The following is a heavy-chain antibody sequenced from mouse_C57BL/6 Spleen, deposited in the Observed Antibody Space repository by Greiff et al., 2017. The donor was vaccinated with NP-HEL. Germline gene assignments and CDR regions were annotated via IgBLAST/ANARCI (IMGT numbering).Heavy chain of an antibody. V-gene: IGHV1-39*01. D-gene: IGHD1-1*01. CDR2: INPNYGTT. Sequence: EVQLQQSGPELVKPGASVKISCKASGYSFTDYNMNWVKQSNGKSLEWIGVINPNYGTTSYNQKFKGKATLTVDQSSSTAYMQLNSLTSEDSAVYYCAREEIYHGSSESYYFDYWGKGTTLTVSS. CDR3: AREEIYHGSSESYYFDY. J-gene: IGHJ2*01. CDR1: GYSFTDYN.